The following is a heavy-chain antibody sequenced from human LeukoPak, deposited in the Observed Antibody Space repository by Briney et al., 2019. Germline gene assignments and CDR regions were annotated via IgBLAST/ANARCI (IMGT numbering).Heavy chain of an antibody. CDR3: ARETNDYFDSSAYMDV. CDR2: IDHSGSA. Sequence: SETLSLTCTISGGSISSSSYYWGWIRQPPGKGLEWIGTIDHSGSAYYRPSLKSRATISVDTSKRQSSLKLSSVTAADTAVYYCARETNDYFDSSAYMDVWGQGTTVTVSS. CDR1: GGSISSSSYY. J-gene: IGHJ6*03. V-gene: IGHV4-39*07. D-gene: IGHD3-22*01.